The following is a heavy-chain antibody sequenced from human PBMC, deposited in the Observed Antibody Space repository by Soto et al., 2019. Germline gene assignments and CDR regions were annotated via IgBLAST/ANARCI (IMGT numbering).Heavy chain of an antibody. Sequence: QVQLQESGPGLVKPSGTLSLTCAVSGGSISSSNWWSWVRQPPGKGLEWIGAIYHSGSTNYNTSLTSRVTISVDKSKNQFSLKLSSVTAADTAVYYCASDASSGRGGFDYWGQGTLVTVSS. CDR2: IYHSGST. CDR3: ASDASSGRGGFDY. D-gene: IGHD3-10*01. J-gene: IGHJ4*02. V-gene: IGHV4-4*02. CDR1: GGSISSSNW.